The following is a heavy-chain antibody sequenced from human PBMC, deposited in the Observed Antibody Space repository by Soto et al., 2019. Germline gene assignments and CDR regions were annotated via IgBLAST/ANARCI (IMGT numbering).Heavy chain of an antibody. CDR2: IDPSDSYT. D-gene: IGHD2-15*01. V-gene: IGHV5-10-1*01. J-gene: IGHJ6*02. CDR3: ARRELGSGYCIGGSCYSPYYYYGMDV. Sequence: GESLKISCKGSGYSFTSYWISWVRQMPGKGLEWMGRIDPSDSYTNYSPSFQGHVTISADKSISTAYLQWSSLKASDTAMYYCARRELGSGYCIGGSCYSPYYYYGMDVWGQGATVTVSS. CDR1: GYSFTSYW.